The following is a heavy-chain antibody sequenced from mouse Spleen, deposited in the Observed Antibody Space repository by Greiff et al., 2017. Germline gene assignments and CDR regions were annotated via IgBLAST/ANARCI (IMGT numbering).Heavy chain of an antibody. CDR2: INPSNGGT. J-gene: IGHJ3*01. Sequence: QVQLQQPGTELVKPGASVKLSCKASGYTFTSYWMHWVKQRPGQGLEWIGNINPSNGGTNYNEKFKSKATLTVDKSPSTAYMQLSSLTSEDSAVYYCARDKWEGAWFAYWGQGTLVTVSA. V-gene: IGHV1-53*01. D-gene: IGHD4-1*01. CDR3: ARDKWEGAWFAY. CDR1: GYTFTSYW.